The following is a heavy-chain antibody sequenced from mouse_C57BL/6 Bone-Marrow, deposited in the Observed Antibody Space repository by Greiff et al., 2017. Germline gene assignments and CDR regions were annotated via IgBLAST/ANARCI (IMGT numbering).Heavy chain of an antibody. J-gene: IGHJ2*01. CDR1: GFNIKDDY. CDR2: IDPENGDT. Sequence: VQLQQSEAELVRPGASVKLSCTASGFNIKDDYMHWVKQRPEQGLEWIGWIDPENGDTEYASKFQGKATITADTSSNTAYLQLSSLTSEDTDVYYCTTWDGYYWGQGTTLTVSS. D-gene: IGHD2-3*01. CDR3: TTWDGYY. V-gene: IGHV14-4*01.